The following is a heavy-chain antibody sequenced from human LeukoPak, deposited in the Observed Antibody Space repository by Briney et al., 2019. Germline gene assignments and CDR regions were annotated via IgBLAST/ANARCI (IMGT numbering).Heavy chain of an antibody. D-gene: IGHD5-18*01. CDR2: ISWNSGSI. CDR3: AKGHTYGLGESYLDF. Sequence: GGSLRLSCEASGYTFDDYAMRWVRQAPGKVLEWVSGISWNSGSIGYADSVKGRFSISRDNGKNSLYLQMDSLTTEDTALYYCAKGHTYGLGESYLDFWGQGTLVSVSS. V-gene: IGHV3-9*01. J-gene: IGHJ4*02. CDR1: GYTFDDYA.